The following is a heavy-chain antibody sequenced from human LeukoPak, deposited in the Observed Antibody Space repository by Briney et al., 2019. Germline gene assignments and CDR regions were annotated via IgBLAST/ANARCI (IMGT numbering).Heavy chain of an antibody. CDR3: ARDLHAFYDILTGYYFDY. CDR1: GGSISSSSYY. CDR2: IYYSGST. V-gene: IGHV4-39*07. Sequence: SETLSLTCTVSGGSISSSSYYWGWIRQPPGKGLEWIGSIYYSGSTYYNPSLKSRVTISVDTSKNQFSLKLSSVTAADTAVYYCARDLHAFYDILTGYYFDYWGQGTLVTVSS. D-gene: IGHD3-9*01. J-gene: IGHJ4*02.